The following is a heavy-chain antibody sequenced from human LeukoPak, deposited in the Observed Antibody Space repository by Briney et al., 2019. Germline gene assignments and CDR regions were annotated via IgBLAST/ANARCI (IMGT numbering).Heavy chain of an antibody. D-gene: IGHD2-2*01. CDR1: GFTFDDYG. CDR3: AKVRVQVGYYYGMDV. Sequence: GRSLRLSCAASGFTFDDYGMHWVQQAPGKGLEWVSRISWNSGSIGYADSVKGRFTISRDNAKNSLYLQMNSLRPEDTALYYCAKVRVQVGYYYGMDVWGQGTTVTVSS. CDR2: ISWNSGSI. J-gene: IGHJ6*02. V-gene: IGHV3-9*01.